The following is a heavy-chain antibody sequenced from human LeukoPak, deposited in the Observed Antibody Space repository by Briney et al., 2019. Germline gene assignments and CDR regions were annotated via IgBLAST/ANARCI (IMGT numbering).Heavy chain of an antibody. CDR1: GFTFSSYA. V-gene: IGHV3-30*04. Sequence: GGSLRLSCAASGFTFSSYAMHWVRQAPGKGLEWVAVISYDGSNKYYADSVKGRFTISRDNSKNTLYLQMNSLRAEDTAVYYCARELGAHYGDRPLDYWGQGTLVTVSS. CDR2: ISYDGSNK. D-gene: IGHD4-17*01. CDR3: ARELGAHYGDRPLDY. J-gene: IGHJ4*02.